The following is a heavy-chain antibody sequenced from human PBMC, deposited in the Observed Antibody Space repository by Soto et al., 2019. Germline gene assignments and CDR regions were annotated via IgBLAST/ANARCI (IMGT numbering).Heavy chain of an antibody. J-gene: IGHJ6*03. CDR2: INPSGGST. CDR1: GYTFTSYY. D-gene: IGHD5-12*01. CDR3: ARGSYEGYYYSYMDV. V-gene: IGHV1-46*01. Sequence: ASVKVSCKASGYTFTSYYMHWVRQSPRQGLEWMGIINPSGGSTSYAQKFQGRVTMTRDTSTSTVYMELSSLRSEDTAVYYCARGSYEGYYYSYMDVWGKGTTVIVS.